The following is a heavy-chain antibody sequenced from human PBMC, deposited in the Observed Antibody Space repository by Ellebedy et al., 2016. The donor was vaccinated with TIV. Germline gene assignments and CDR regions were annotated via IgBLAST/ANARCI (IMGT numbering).Heavy chain of an antibody. Sequence: MPSETLSLTCTVSGGSISSSSYYWGWIRQPPGKGLEWIGSIYHRGSTRSTYYNPSLMSRVTISVETSKNQFSLKLSYVTAAETAVYYCASRDVVAVPAAFDSWGQGTLVTVSS. V-gene: IGHV4-39*07. CDR1: GGSISSSSYY. D-gene: IGHD2-2*01. J-gene: IGHJ4*02. CDR3: ASRDVVAVPAAFDS. CDR2: IYHRGSTRST.